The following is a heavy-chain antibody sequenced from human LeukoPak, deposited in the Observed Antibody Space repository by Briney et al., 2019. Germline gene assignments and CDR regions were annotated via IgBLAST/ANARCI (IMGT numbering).Heavy chain of an antibody. D-gene: IGHD4-17*01. V-gene: IGHV3-23*01. Sequence: PGGSLRLSCAASGFTFSSYGMSWVRQAPGKGLEWVSGISGSGVSTYYTDSLKGRFTISRDDAKNLLYLDMNSLRAEDTAVYYCARGHTAVTRHFDFWGQGTLVTVSS. J-gene: IGHJ4*02. CDR2: ISGSGVST. CDR3: ARGHTAVTRHFDF. CDR1: GFTFSSYG.